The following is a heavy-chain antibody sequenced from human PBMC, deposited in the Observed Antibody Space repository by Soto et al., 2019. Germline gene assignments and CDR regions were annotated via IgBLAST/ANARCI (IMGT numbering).Heavy chain of an antibody. D-gene: IGHD3-3*01. Sequence: LRLSCSASAINFRSYAMSWVRQAPGKGLEWVSAVGGSGSDTYYADSVKGRFTISRDDSKNTLYLHMSSLRVEDTAIYYCAKRQSFDFWSGYLPFFDYWGQGTPVTVSS. CDR1: AINFRSYA. V-gene: IGHV3-23*01. CDR2: VGGSGSDT. J-gene: IGHJ4*02. CDR3: AKRQSFDFWSGYLPFFDY.